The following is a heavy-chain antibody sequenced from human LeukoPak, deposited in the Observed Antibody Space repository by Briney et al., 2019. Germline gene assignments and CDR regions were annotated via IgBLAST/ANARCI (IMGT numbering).Heavy chain of an antibody. J-gene: IGHJ4*02. Sequence: GGSLRLSCAASGFTFDEYAMHWVRQAPGKGLEWVSGISWNSGSIGYADSVKGRFTISRDNAKNSLYLQMNSLRAEDTALYYCAKDRIAVAGTRTDFDYWGQGTLVTVSS. D-gene: IGHD6-19*01. CDR3: AKDRIAVAGTRTDFDY. CDR1: GFTFDEYA. CDR2: ISWNSGSI. V-gene: IGHV3-9*01.